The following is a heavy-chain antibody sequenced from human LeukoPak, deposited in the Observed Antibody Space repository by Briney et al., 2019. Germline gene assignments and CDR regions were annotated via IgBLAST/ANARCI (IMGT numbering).Heavy chain of an antibody. D-gene: IGHD6-13*01. CDR2: IIPIFGTA. V-gene: IGHV1-69*05. CDR3: ARDRKWGSSWQKYWYFDL. J-gene: IGHJ2*01. Sequence: ASVKVSCKASGGTFINYAISWVRQAPGQGLEWMGGIIPIFGTANYAQKFQGRVTITTDESTSTAYMELSSLRSEDTAVYYCARDRKWGSSWQKYWYFDLWGRGTLVTVSS. CDR1: GGTFINYA.